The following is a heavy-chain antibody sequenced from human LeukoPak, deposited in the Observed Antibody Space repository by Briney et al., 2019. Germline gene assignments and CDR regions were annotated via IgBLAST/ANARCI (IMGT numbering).Heavy chain of an antibody. V-gene: IGHV3-30*04. Sequence: GGSLRLSCAASGFTFSSYAMHWVRQAPGKGLEWVAVISYDGSNKYYADSVKGRFTISRDNSKNTLYLQMNSLKTEDTAVYYCTTDPTRPGSGSYWVTGTLFDIWGQGTMVTVSS. CDR1: GFTFSSYA. D-gene: IGHD3-10*01. CDR3: TTDPTRPGSGSYWVTGTLFDI. J-gene: IGHJ3*02. CDR2: ISYDGSNK.